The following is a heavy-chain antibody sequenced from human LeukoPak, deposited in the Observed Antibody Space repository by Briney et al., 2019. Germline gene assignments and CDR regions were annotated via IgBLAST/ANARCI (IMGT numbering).Heavy chain of an antibody. CDR2: TWYDGSNK. V-gene: IGHV3-33*01. J-gene: IGHJ5*02. D-gene: IGHD1-1*01. CDR1: GFTFSNHG. CDR3: ARDRGTSTTAPKRKGRFDP. Sequence: GGSLRLSCAASGFTFSNHGMHWVRQAPGKGLEWVALTWYDGSNKEYAESVKGRFTISRDNSKNTLYLQMNSLRDEDTAVYYCARDRGTSTTAPKRKGRFDPWGQGTLVTVSS.